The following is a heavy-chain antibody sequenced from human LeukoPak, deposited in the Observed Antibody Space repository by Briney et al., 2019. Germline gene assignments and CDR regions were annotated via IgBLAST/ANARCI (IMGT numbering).Heavy chain of an antibody. CDR1: GYRFTSYW. Sequence: GESLKISCQGSGYRFTSYWIGWVRQLPGKGLEWMGIIYPGDSDNRYSPSFQGQVTISADKSISTAYLQWSRLKASDTDMYYCASSLAVAGPDDAFDIWGQGTMVTVSS. V-gene: IGHV5-51*01. CDR2: IYPGDSDN. D-gene: IGHD6-19*01. CDR3: ASSLAVAGPDDAFDI. J-gene: IGHJ3*02.